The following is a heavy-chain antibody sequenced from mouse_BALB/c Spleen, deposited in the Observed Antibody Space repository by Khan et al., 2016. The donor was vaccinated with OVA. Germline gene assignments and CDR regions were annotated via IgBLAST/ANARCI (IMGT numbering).Heavy chain of an antibody. CDR1: GYTFTTYW. Sequence: QVQLQQSGAELAKPGASVKMSCKASGYTFTTYWMHWIKQRPGQGLEWIGYINPTSGYTDYNEKFKDRATLSEDKYYSTAYMQLTSLTSEDSAVYYCTRERIDSWGQGTTLTVSS. J-gene: IGHJ2*01. V-gene: IGHV1-7*01. CDR3: TRERIDS. CDR2: INPTSGYT.